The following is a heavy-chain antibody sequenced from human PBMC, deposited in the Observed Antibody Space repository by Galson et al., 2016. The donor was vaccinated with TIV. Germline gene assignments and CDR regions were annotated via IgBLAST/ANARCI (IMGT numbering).Heavy chain of an antibody. V-gene: IGHV1-2*02. CDR1: GYSFTGYF. CDR2: INPKTGAT. J-gene: IGHJ3*01. Sequence: SVKVSCKASGYSFTGYFMHWVRQAPGQGLEWMGWINPKTGATTYAQEFQGRITMTRDTSASTVYMDLNLLQSDDTSVYYCARSNSYYKYALDVWGQGTTVTVSS. CDR3: ARSNSYYKYALDV. D-gene: IGHD3-10*01.